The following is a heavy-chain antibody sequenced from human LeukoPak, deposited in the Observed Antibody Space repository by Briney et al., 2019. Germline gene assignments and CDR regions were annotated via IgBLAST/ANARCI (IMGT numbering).Heavy chain of an antibody. CDR1: GGSIIGSTYY. V-gene: IGHV4-39*05. CDR2: IYYSGTT. J-gene: IGHJ4*02. CDR3: ARGISAAVHF. D-gene: IGHD6-13*01. Sequence: SETPSLTCTVSGGSIIGSTYYWSWIRQPPRNELEWIGSIYYSGTTYYKPSLKSRVTISVDTSKNQFSLRVSSVTGADTAVYYCARGISAAVHFWGQGTLVTVSS.